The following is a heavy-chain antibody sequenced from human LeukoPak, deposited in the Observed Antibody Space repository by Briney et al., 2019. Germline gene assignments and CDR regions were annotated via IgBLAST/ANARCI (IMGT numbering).Heavy chain of an antibody. CDR2: AYYSGST. CDR3: ARNSAVATSRSWFDP. J-gene: IGHJ5*02. V-gene: IGHV4-59*08. Sequence: SETLSLTCSVFDGSISNYYWSWIREPPGKGLEWIGYAYYSGSTTYNPSLESRVTISVDTSKNQFSLKLTAVTAADTAVYYCARNSAVATSRSWFDPWGQGTLVTVSS. CDR1: DGSISNYY. D-gene: IGHD6-19*01.